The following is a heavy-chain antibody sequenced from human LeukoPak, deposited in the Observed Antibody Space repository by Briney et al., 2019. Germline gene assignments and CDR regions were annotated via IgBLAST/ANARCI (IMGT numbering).Heavy chain of an antibody. D-gene: IGHD3-22*01. J-gene: IGHJ3*02. CDR1: GYSFTSYW. V-gene: IGHV5-51*03. CDR2: IYPGDSDT. Sequence: GESLKISCKGSGYSFTSYWTGWVRQMPGKGLEWMGIIYPGDSDTRYSPSFQGQVTISADKSISTAYLQWSSLKASDTAMYYCARRYYYDSSGYSGAFDIWGQGTMVTVSS. CDR3: ARRYYYDSSGYSGAFDI.